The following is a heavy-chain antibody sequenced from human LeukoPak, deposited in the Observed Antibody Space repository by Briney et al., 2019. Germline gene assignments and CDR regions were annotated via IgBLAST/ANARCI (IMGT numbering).Heavy chain of an antibody. V-gene: IGHV3-30*18. CDR1: GFTFSSYG. CDR3: AKDHMATILSGVYYYYYGMDV. Sequence: GRSLRLSCAASGFTFSSYGMLWVRQAPGKGLEWVAVISYDGSNKYYADSVKGRFTISRDNSKNTLYLQMNSLRAEDTAVYYCAKDHMATILSGVYYYYYGMDVWGQGTTVTVSS. D-gene: IGHD5-24*01. CDR2: ISYDGSNK. J-gene: IGHJ6*02.